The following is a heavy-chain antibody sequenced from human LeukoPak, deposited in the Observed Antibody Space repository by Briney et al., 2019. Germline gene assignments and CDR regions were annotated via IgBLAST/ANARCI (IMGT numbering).Heavy chain of an antibody. D-gene: IGHD5-24*01. V-gene: IGHV3-33*06. Sequence: PGKSLRLSCEASGFTFTNYGMHWVRQAPGKGLEWVAVIWYDGSKKYYADSVKGRFTISRDNSKNTLSLQMSSLRAEDTADYYCAKGNGYNNGEIDYWGQGTLVTVSS. CDR2: IWYDGSKK. J-gene: IGHJ4*02. CDR1: GFTFTNYG. CDR3: AKGNGYNNGEIDY.